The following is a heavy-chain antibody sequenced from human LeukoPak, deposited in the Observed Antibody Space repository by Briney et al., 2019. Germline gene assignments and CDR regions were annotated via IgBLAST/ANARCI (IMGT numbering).Heavy chain of an antibody. D-gene: IGHD3-9*01. J-gene: IGHJ4*02. CDR1: EFTFSSYS. V-gene: IGHV3-21*01. CDR2: IISSSSYI. CDR3: AQKTVYDILTGYAPYYFDY. Sequence: GGSLRLSCAASEFTFSSYSMNWVRHAPGKGLEWVSSIISSSSYIYYADSVKGRFTISRDNAKNSLYLQMNSLRADDTAVYYCAQKTVYDILTGYAPYYFDYWGQGTLVTVSS.